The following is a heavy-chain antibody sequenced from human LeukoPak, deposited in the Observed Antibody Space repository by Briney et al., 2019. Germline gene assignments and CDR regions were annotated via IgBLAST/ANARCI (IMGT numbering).Heavy chain of an antibody. Sequence: SETLSLTCTVSGGSISSGSYYWSWIRQPAGKGLEWIGRIYTSGSTNYNPSLKSRVTISVDTSKNQFSLKLSSVTAADTAVYYCARETILLYYYDSSGIDYWGQGTLVTVPS. CDR2: IYTSGST. V-gene: IGHV4-61*02. D-gene: IGHD3-22*01. CDR3: ARETILLYYYDSSGIDY. J-gene: IGHJ4*02. CDR1: GGSISSGSYY.